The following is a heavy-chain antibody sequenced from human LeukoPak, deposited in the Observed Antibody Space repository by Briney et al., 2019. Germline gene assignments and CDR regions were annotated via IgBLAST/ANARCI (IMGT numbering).Heavy chain of an antibody. D-gene: IGHD6-19*01. CDR1: GFTFSSYW. V-gene: IGHV3-7*01. CDR2: IKQDGSEN. J-gene: IGHJ4*02. CDR3: ARENKAVAAHYFDY. Sequence: PGGSLRLSCAASGFTFSSYWMTWVRQAPGKGLEWVASIKQDGSENYYVDSVKGRFTISRDNSKNTLYLQMNSLRAEDTAVYYCARENKAVAAHYFDYWGQGTLVTVSS.